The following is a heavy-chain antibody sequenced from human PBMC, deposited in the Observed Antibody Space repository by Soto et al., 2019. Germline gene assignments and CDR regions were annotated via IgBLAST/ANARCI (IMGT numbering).Heavy chain of an antibody. CDR3: ATTPYYYDSSGSYRGAFDI. CDR2: IYYSGST. D-gene: IGHD3-22*01. Sequence: TLSLTCTVSGGPISSGDYYWSWIRQPPGKGLEWIGYIYYSGSTYYNPSLKSRVTISVDTSKNQFSLKLSSVTAADTAVYYCATTPYYYDSSGSYRGAFDIWGQGTMVTVSS. CDR1: GGPISSGDYY. J-gene: IGHJ3*02. V-gene: IGHV4-30-4*01.